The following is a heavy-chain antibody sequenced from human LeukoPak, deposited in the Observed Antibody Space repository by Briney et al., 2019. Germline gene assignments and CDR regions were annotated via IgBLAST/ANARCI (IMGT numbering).Heavy chain of an antibody. Sequence: SGGSLRLSCAASGFTFSSYAMHWVRQAPGKGLEWVAVISYDGSNKYYADSVKGRFTISRDNSKNTLYLQMNSLRAEDTAVYYCARGSGYYDSSGYRDWYFDLWGRGTLVTVSS. CDR1: GFTFSSYA. CDR3: ARGSGYYDSSGYRDWYFDL. J-gene: IGHJ2*01. D-gene: IGHD3-22*01. CDR2: ISYDGSNK. V-gene: IGHV3-30-3*01.